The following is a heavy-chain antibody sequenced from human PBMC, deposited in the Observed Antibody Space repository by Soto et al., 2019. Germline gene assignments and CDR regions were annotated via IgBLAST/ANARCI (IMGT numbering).Heavy chain of an antibody. CDR2: IFWNDAK. V-gene: IGHV2-5*01. D-gene: IGHD2-15*01. CDR3: AYRRGGSSSGGNFDY. CDR1: GFSFSTTGAG. J-gene: IGHJ4*02. Sequence: QIALKESGPTLVKPSQTLTLTCTFSGFSFSTTGAGVGWIRQPPGKALEWLALIFWNDAKRYSPSLRSRLTIIKDTSKNQVVLTMTNVDPVDTATYYCAYRRGGSSSGGNFDYWGQGTPGTVYS.